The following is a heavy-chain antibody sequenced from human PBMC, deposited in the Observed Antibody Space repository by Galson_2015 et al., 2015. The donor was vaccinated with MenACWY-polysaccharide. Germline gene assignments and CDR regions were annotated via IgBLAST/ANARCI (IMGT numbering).Heavy chain of an antibody. Sequence: TGQGLEWMGWMNPNSGNTGYAQKFQGRVTMTRNTSISIAYMELSSLRSEDTAVYYCARGGKYYYDSSGYLNWFDPWGQGTLVTVSS. J-gene: IGHJ5*02. V-gene: IGHV1-8*01. D-gene: IGHD3-22*01. CDR3: ARGGKYYYDSSGYLNWFDP. CDR2: MNPNSGNT.